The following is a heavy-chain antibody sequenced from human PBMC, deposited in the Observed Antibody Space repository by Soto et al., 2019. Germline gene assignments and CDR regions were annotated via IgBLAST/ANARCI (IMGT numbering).Heavy chain of an antibody. CDR2: MYYRENT. V-gene: IGHV4-39*01. J-gene: IGHJ5*02. Sequence: TLSLTCTVSGGSISRSGYYWGWIRQFPGKGLEWIGSMYYRENTYYNPSLKSRITMSVDTSKNQLSLKLSSVTAADTAVYYCSRRAPEGFAPWGQGTLVTVSS. CDR1: GGSISRSGYY. CDR3: SRRAPEGFAP.